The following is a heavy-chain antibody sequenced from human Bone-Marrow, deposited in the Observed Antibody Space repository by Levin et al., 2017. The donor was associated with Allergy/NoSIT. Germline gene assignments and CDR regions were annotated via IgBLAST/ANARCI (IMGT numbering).Heavy chain of an antibody. CDR2: ISWNSGSI. V-gene: IGHV3-9*01. D-gene: IGHD6-19*01. J-gene: IGHJ6*02. Sequence: GGSLRLSCAASGFTFDDYAMHWVRQAPGKGLEWVSGISWNSGSIGYADSVKGRFTISRDNAKNSLYLQMNSLRAEDTALYYCAKAGVEQWLTGGYYYGMDVWGQGTTVTVSS. CDR1: GFTFDDYA. CDR3: AKAGVEQWLTGGYYYGMDV.